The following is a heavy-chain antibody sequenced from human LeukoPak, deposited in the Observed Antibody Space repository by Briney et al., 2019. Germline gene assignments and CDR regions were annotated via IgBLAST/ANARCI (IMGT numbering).Heavy chain of an antibody. Sequence: SETLSLTCAVYGGSFSGYYWSWIRQPPGKGLEWIGEINHSGSTNYNPSLKSRVTISVDTSKNQFSLKLSSVTAADTAVYYCARLLTGTTVYFDYWGQGTLVTVSS. CDR3: ARLLTGTTVYFDY. D-gene: IGHD1-20*01. J-gene: IGHJ4*02. CDR2: INHSGST. V-gene: IGHV4-34*01. CDR1: GGSFSGYY.